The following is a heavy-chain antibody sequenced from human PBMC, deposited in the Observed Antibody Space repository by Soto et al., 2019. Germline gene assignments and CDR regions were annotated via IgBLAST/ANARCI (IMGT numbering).Heavy chain of an antibody. J-gene: IGHJ5*02. CDR3: ARASTPYFDWLSAFDP. Sequence: SETLSLTCAVYGGSFSGYYWSWIRQPPGKGLEWIGEINHSGSTNYNPSLKSRVTISVDTSKNQFSLKLSSVTAADTAVYYCARASTPYFDWLSAFDPWGQGTLVTVSS. V-gene: IGHV4-34*01. CDR2: INHSGST. D-gene: IGHD3-9*01. CDR1: GGSFSGYY.